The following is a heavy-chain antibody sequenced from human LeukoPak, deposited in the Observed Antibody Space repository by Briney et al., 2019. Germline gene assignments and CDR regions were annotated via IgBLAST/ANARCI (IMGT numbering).Heavy chain of an antibody. V-gene: IGHV3-30*03. CDR1: GFSVRTNF. D-gene: IGHD2-21*01. J-gene: IGHJ6*03. CDR3: ARDKAYSGFYYMDV. Sequence: GGSLRLSCAVSGFSVRTNFMSWVRQAPGKGLEWVAVISYDGSNKYYADSVKGRFTISRDNSKNTLYLQMNSLRAEDTAVYYCARDKAYSGFYYMDVWGKGTTVTVSS. CDR2: ISYDGSNK.